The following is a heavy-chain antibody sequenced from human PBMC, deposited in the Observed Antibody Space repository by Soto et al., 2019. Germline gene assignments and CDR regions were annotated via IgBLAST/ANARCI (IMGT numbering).Heavy chain of an antibody. J-gene: IGHJ3*02. CDR2: IIPIFGTA. D-gene: IGHD3-22*01. Sequence: QVQLVQSGAEVKKPGSSVKVSCKASGGTFSSYAISWVRQAPGLGLEWMGGIIPIFGTANYAQKFQGRVTITADESTSTAYMELSILRSEDTAVYYCARGDYYDSSGYYRYDAFDIWGQGTMVTVSS. CDR1: GGTFSSYA. CDR3: ARGDYYDSSGYYRYDAFDI. V-gene: IGHV1-69*01.